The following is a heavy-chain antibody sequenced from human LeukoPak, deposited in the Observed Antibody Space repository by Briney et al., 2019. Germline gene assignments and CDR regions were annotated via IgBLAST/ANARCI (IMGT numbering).Heavy chain of an antibody. D-gene: IGHD3-3*01. CDR1: GFTFSSYA. CDR2: ISGSGGST. CDR3: AKCGFLEWLLSSFFDY. V-gene: IGHV3-23*01. Sequence: GGSLRLSCAASGFTFSSYAMSWVRQAPGKRLEWVSAISGSGGSTYYADSVKGRFTISRDNSKNTLYLQMNSLRAEDTAVYYCAKCGFLEWLLSSFFDYWGQGTLVTVSS. J-gene: IGHJ4*02.